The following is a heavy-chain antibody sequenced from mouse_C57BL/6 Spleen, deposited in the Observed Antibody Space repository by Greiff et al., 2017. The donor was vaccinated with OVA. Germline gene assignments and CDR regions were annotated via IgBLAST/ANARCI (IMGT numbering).Heavy chain of an antibody. CDR2: ISNGGGST. CDR1: GFTFSDYY. V-gene: IGHV5-12*01. CDR3: ARHYSSFDV. J-gene: IGHJ1*03. D-gene: IGHD2-12*01. Sequence: EVKLMESGGGLVQPGGSLKLSCAASGFTFSDYYMYWVRQTPEKRLEWVAYISNGGGSTYYPDTVKGRFTISRDNAKNTLYLQMSRLKSEDTAMYYCARHYSSFDVWGTGTTVTVSS.